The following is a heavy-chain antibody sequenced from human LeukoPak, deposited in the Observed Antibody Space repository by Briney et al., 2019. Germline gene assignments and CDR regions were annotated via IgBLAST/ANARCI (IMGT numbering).Heavy chain of an antibody. CDR3: AIIESNIPEAN. D-gene: IGHD2-2*01. J-gene: IGHJ4*02. Sequence: GGSLRLSCAASGFTFSSYSMNWVRQAPGKGLEWVSYISSSSSTIYYADSVKGRFTISRDNAKNSLYLQMNSLRAEDTAVYYCAIIESNIPEANWGQGTLVTVSS. V-gene: IGHV3-48*04. CDR1: GFTFSSYS. CDR2: ISSSSSTI.